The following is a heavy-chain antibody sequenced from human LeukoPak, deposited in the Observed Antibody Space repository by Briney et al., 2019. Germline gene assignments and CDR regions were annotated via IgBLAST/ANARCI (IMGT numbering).Heavy chain of an antibody. V-gene: IGHV3-49*03. J-gene: IGHJ4*02. D-gene: IGHD2-15*01. CDR2: IRSKAHGGTT. CDR3: TRAGRYCSGGSCYSFY. Sequence: GGSLRLSRTASGFTFGDYVLSWFGQAPGEGLEWVGFIRSKAHGGTTEYAASVKGRFTISRDDSKSIAYLQMDSLKTEDTAVYYCTRAGRYCSGGSCYSFYWGQGTLVTVSS. CDR1: GFTFGDYV.